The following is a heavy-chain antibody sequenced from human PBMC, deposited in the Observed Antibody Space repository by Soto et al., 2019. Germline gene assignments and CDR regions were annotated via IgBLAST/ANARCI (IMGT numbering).Heavy chain of an antibody. Sequence: SETLSLTCTVSGGSISSSSYYWGWIRQPPGKGLEWIGSIYYSGSTYYNPSLKSRVTISVDTSKNQFSLKLGSVTAADTAVYYCARQSREIAAAGTFDYWGQGTLVTVSS. J-gene: IGHJ4*02. D-gene: IGHD6-13*01. V-gene: IGHV4-39*01. CDR1: GGSISSSSYY. CDR3: ARQSREIAAAGTFDY. CDR2: IYYSGST.